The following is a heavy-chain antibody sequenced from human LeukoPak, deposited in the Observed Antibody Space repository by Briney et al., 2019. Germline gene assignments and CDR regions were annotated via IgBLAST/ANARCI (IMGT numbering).Heavy chain of an antibody. J-gene: IGHJ4*02. CDR3: ARIPRYSSTRNYFDY. CDR2: INHSGST. CDR1: GGSFSGYY. D-gene: IGHD6-13*01. Sequence: PSETLSLTCAVYGGSFSGYYWSWIRQPPGKGLEWIGEINHSGSTNYNPSLKSRVTISVDTSKNQFSLKLSSVTAADTAVYNCARIPRYSSTRNYFDYWGQGTLVTVSS. V-gene: IGHV4-34*01.